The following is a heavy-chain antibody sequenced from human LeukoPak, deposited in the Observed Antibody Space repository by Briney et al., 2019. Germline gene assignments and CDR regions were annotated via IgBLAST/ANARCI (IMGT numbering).Heavy chain of an antibody. CDR3: ARWGFTGTYYYFDS. Sequence: GGSLRLSCAASEFTFGSCSMNWVRRAPGKGLEWVSYISSTGATIYYADSVKGRFTISRDNAKNSLYLQMNSLRAEDTAMYYCARWGFTGTYYYFDSWGQGTLVTVSS. V-gene: IGHV3-48*04. CDR1: EFTFGSCS. D-gene: IGHD1-7*01. CDR2: ISSTGATI. J-gene: IGHJ4*02.